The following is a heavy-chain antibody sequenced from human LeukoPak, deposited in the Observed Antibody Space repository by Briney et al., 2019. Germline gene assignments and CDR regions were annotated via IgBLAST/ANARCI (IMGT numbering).Heavy chain of an antibody. J-gene: IGHJ4*02. CDR1: GGSFSGYY. Sequence: SSETLSLTCAVYGGSFSGYYWSWIRRPPGKGLEWIGEINHSGSTNYNPSLKSRVTISVDTSKNQFSLKLSSVTAADTAVYYCARASGWYSVFRNDYWGQGTLVTVSS. V-gene: IGHV4-34*01. CDR3: ARASGWYSVFRNDY. CDR2: INHSGST. D-gene: IGHD6-19*01.